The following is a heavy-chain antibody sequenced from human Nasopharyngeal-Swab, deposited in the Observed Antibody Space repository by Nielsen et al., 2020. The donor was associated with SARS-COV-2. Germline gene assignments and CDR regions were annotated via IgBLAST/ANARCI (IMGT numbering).Heavy chain of an antibody. Sequence: SETLSLTCTVSGGSISRYYWSWIRQPPGKGLEWIGYIYYSGSTNYNPSLKSRVTISVDTSKNQFSLKLSSVTAADTAVYYCARVEGPFSGSYYRDYHTDVWGQGTTVTVSS. CDR3: ARVEGPFSGSYYRDYHTDV. J-gene: IGHJ6*02. D-gene: IGHD1-26*01. CDR2: IYYSGST. V-gene: IGHV4-59*01. CDR1: GGSISRYY.